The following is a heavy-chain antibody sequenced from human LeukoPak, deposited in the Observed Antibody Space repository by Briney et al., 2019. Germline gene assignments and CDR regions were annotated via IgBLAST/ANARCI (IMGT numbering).Heavy chain of an antibody. J-gene: IGHJ4*02. CDR1: GGSFSGYY. D-gene: IGHD3/OR15-3a*01. CDR3: ARGWGRSDC. CDR2: INHSGST. Sequence: SETLSLTCAVYGGSFSGYYWSWIRQPPGKGLEWIGEINHSGSTNYNPSLKSRVTISVDTSKNQFSLKLSSVTAADTAVYYCARGWGRSDCWGQGTLVTVSS. V-gene: IGHV4-34*01.